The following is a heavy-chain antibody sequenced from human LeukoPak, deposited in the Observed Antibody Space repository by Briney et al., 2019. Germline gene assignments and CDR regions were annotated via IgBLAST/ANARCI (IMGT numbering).Heavy chain of an antibody. D-gene: IGHD4-23*01. J-gene: IGHJ3*02. CDR2: FDPEDGET. CDR1: GYTLTELS. V-gene: IGHV1-24*01. CDR3: ARGPKNSRAFDI. Sequence: ASVKVSCKVSGYTLTELSMHWVRQAPGKGLEWMGGFDPEDGETIYAQKFQGRVTMTEDTSTDTAYMELSSLRSEDTAVYYCARGPKNSRAFDIWGQGTMVTVSS.